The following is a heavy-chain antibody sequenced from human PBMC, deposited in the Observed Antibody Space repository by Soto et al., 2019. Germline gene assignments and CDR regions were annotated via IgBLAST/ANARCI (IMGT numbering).Heavy chain of an antibody. Sequence: EVQLLESGGGLVQPGGSLRLSCAASGFGFGGFAMNWVRQAPGKGLEWVSAIRATGDTTHYADSVKGRFTISRDNSKNILYLQMNSLRAEDTAVYYCAKENGILGANWGIFQSWGQGTLVTVSS. V-gene: IGHV3-23*01. CDR1: GFGFGGFA. J-gene: IGHJ5*02. CDR2: IRATGDTT. D-gene: IGHD7-27*01. CDR3: AKENGILGANWGIFQS.